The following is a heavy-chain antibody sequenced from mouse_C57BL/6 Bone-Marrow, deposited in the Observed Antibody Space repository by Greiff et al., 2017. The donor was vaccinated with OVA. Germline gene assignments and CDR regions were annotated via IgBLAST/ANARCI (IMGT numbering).Heavy chain of an antibody. CDR1: GFNIKNTY. V-gene: IGHV14-3*01. D-gene: IGHD1-1*01. J-gene: IGHJ1*03. CDR2: IDPANGNT. Sequence: EVMLVESVAELVRPGASVKLSCTASGFNIKNTYMHWVKQRPEQGLEWIGRIDPANGNTKYAPKFQGKATITADTSSNTAYLQLSSLTSEDTAIYYCARSVCISTVVSNWYFDVWGTGTTVTVSS. CDR3: ARSVCISTVVSNWYFDV.